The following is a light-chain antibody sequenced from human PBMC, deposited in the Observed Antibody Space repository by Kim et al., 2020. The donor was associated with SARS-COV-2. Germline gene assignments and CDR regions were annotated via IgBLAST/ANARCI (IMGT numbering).Light chain of an antibody. CDR1: NIGSKN. V-gene: IGLV3-9*01. CDR2: RDS. CDR3: QVWDSSTAV. Sequence: SYELTQPLSVSVALGQTASITCGGNNIGSKNVHWYQQKPGQAPVLVIYRDSNRPSGIPERFSGSNSGNTATLTISRAQAGDEADYYCQVWDSSTAVFGGGTKLTV. J-gene: IGLJ2*01.